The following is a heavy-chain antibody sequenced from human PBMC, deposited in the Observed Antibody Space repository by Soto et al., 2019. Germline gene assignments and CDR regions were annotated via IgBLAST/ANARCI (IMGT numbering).Heavy chain of an antibody. V-gene: IGHV3-23*01. CDR3: AKGPTVETYSESPLDS. J-gene: IGHJ4*02. CDR2: ISGSGDTT. CDR1: GFTFSNYA. D-gene: IGHD2-21*01. Sequence: VQLLDSGGALVQPGGSLRLSCAASGFTFSNYAMNWVRQAPGRGLEWVACISGSGDTTYYADSVRGRFTISRDNSKKTLYFQMHSLRVEDTALYYCAKGPTVETYSESPLDSWGQGTQVTVSS.